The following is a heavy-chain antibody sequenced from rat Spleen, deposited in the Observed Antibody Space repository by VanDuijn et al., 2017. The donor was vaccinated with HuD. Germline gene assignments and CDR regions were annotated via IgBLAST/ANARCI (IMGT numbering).Heavy chain of an antibody. CDR2: LSYDGIST. D-gene: IGHD4-3*01. V-gene: IGHV5-29*01. J-gene: IGHJ3*01. CDR3: TRHDYSGVITNWFAY. Sequence: EVQLVESGGGLVQPGRSLKLSCAASGFTFNNYGMAWVRHAPTKGLEWVATLSYDGISTYYRDSERGRFTISSDNAKTTLYLQMDSLRSEDTATYYCTRHDYSGVITNWFAYWGQGTLVTVSS. CDR1: GFTFNNYG.